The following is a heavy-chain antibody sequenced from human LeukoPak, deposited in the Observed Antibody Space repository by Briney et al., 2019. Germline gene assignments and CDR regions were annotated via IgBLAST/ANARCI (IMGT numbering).Heavy chain of an antibody. V-gene: IGHV3-23*01. CDR2: ISGSGGST. J-gene: IGHJ4*02. Sequence: GGSLRLSCAASGFTFSSYAMSWVRQAPGKGLEWVSAISGSGGSTYYADSVKGRFTLSRDNSKNTLYLQMNSLRAEDTAVYFDWLLSFDYWGQGTLVTVSS. D-gene: IGHD3-9*01. CDR1: GFTFSSYA. CDR3: WLLSFDY.